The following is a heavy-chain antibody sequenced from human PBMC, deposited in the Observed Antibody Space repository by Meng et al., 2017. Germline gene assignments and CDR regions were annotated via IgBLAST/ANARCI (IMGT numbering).Heavy chain of an antibody. V-gene: IGHV4-61*01. CDR2: IYYSGST. J-gene: IGHJ5*02. CDR3: ARDGATTVTTGWFDP. Sequence: VPPQEVGPGLVMPSETLALTCTCSGGSVSSGSYYWSWIRQPPGKGLEWIGYIYYSGSTNYNPSLKSRVTISVDTSKNQFSLKLSSVTAADTAVYYCARDGATTVTTGWFDPWGQGTLVTVSS. D-gene: IGHD4-17*01. CDR1: GGSVSSGSYY.